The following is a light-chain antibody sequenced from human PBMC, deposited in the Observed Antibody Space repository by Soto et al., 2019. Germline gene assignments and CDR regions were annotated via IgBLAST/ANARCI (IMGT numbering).Light chain of an antibody. V-gene: IGLV2-14*01. CDR3: STYISSSSPYV. CDR1: NSDVGSYNY. Sequence: QSVLTQPASVSGSPGQSITISCTGTNSDVGSYNYVSWYQHHPGKAPRLIIYASSNRPSGVPHRFSGSTSGNTASLTISGLQAEYEVDYYYSTYISSSSPYVFGTGTKVTVL. CDR2: ASS. J-gene: IGLJ1*01.